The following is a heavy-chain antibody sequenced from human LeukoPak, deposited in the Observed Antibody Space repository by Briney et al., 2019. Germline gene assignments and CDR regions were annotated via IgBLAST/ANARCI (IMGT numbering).Heavy chain of an antibody. CDR1: GGSTSSYY. Sequence: PSETLSLTCTVSGGSTSSYYWSWIRQPPGKGLEWIGYIYYTGSTIYNPSLKSRVTISVDTSKNQFSLRLSSVTAADTAVYYCARVWVDTSMYLLDAFDIWGQGTMVTVSS. V-gene: IGHV4-59*01. J-gene: IGHJ3*02. CDR3: ARVWVDTSMYLLDAFDI. CDR2: IYYTGST. D-gene: IGHD5-18*01.